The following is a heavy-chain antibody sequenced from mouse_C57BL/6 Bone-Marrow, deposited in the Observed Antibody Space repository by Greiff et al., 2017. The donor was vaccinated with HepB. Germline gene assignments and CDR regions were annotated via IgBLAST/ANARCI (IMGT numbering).Heavy chain of an antibody. CDR2: IRSKSNNYAT. CDR3: VRNWDYFDY. D-gene: IGHD4-1*01. V-gene: IGHV10-1*01. CDR1: GFSFNTYA. Sequence: GGGLVQPKGSLKLSCAASGFSFNTYAMNWVRQAPGKGLEWVARIRSKSNNYATYYADSVKDRFTISRDDSESMLYLQMNNLKTEDTAMYYCVRNWDYFDYWGQGTTLTVSS. J-gene: IGHJ2*01.